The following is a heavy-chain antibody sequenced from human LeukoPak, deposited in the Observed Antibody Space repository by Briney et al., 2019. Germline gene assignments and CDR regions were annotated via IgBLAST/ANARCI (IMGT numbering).Heavy chain of an antibody. V-gene: IGHV1-69*05. Sequence: SVKVSCKASGGTFSSYAISWVRQAPGQGLEWMGRIIPIFGTANYAQKFQGRVTITTDESTSTAYMELSSLRSEDTAVYYCARDRMIVQSPVAESCYWRNWYFDLWGRGTLVTVSS. CDR2: IIPIFGTA. D-gene: IGHD3-22*01. CDR3: ARDRMIVQSPVAESCYWRNWYFDL. CDR1: GGTFSSYA. J-gene: IGHJ2*01.